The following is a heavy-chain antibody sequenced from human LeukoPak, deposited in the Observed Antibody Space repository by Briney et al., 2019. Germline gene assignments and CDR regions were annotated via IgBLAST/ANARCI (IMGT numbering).Heavy chain of an antibody. V-gene: IGHV4-61*02. CDR3: ARGRATRFLDWPVDY. CDR2: IYTSGST. Sequence: SQTLSLTCTVSGGSISSGSYYWSWIRQPAGKGLEWIGRIYTSGSTNYNPSLKSRVTISVDTSKNQFSLKLSSVTAADTAVYYCARGRATRFLDWPVDYWGQGTLVTVSS. J-gene: IGHJ4*02. D-gene: IGHD3-3*01. CDR1: GGSISSGSYY.